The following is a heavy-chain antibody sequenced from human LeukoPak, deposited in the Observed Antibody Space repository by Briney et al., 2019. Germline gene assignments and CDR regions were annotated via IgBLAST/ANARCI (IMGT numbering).Heavy chain of an antibody. CDR2: IWYDGSNK. J-gene: IGHJ3*02. CDR1: GFTFSSYG. D-gene: IGHD3-10*01. CDR3: AREFGLMGAFDT. V-gene: IGHV3-33*01. Sequence: GRSLRLSCAASGFTFSSYGMHWVRQAPGKGLEWVAVIWYDGSNKYYADSVKGRFTISRDNSKNTLYLQMNSLRADDTAVYYCAREFGLMGAFDTWGQGTMVTVST.